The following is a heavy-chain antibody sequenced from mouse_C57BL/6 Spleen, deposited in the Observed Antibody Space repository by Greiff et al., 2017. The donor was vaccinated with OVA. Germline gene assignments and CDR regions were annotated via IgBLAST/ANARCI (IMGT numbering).Heavy chain of an antibody. CDR1: GYTFTSYW. D-gene: IGHD1-3*01. Sequence: VQLQQSGAELVKPGASVKLSCKASGYTFTSYWMHWVKQRPGQGLEWIGMIHPNSGSTNYNEKFKSKATLTVDKSSSTAYMQLSSLTSEDSAVYYCARTLYDYHAMDYWGQGTSVTVSS. CDR3: ARTLYDYHAMDY. CDR2: IHPNSGST. J-gene: IGHJ4*01. V-gene: IGHV1-64*01.